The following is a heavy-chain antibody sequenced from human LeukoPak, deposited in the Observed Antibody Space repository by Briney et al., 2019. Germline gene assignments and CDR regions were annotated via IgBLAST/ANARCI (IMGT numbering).Heavy chain of an antibody. CDR1: GFTSSSYS. D-gene: IGHD3-22*01. Sequence: TGRSLILSCAASGFTSSSYSMNWVRQAPGKGLEWVSYINRTSHTIYYADYVKGRFTISRDNAKNSLYLQMNSLRDEDTAVYYCARSTYYYDSSGYLYPSFFDYWGQGNLVTVSS. V-gene: IGHV3-48*02. J-gene: IGHJ4*02. CDR2: INRTSHTI. CDR3: ARSTYYYDSSGYLYPSFFDY.